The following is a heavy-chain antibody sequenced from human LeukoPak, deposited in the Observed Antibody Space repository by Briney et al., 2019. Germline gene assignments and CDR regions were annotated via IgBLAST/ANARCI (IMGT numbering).Heavy chain of an antibody. J-gene: IGHJ5*02. CDR2: IYPADSST. V-gene: IGHV5-51*01. Sequence: GESLKIACKASGYSFTTYWIGWVRQAPGKGLEWMGIIYPADSSTEYSPSFQGQVTISADKSISTAYLQWSSLKASDTAMYYCARILVVPAASWFDPWGQGTLVTVSS. CDR1: GYSFTTYW. CDR3: ARILVVPAASWFDP. D-gene: IGHD2-2*01.